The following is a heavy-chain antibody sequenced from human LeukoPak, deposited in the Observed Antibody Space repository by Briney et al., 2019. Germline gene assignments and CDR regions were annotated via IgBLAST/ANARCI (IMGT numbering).Heavy chain of an antibody. Sequence: SETLSLTCTVSGGSISSYYWSWIRQPPGKGLEWIAYMDYSGSTFYNPSLKSRVSTSVDTSKNQFSLKVRPVTATDTAVYYCARHGGDYTFDYWGQGTLVTVSS. CDR1: GGSISSYY. D-gene: IGHD4-17*01. V-gene: IGHV4-59*08. CDR3: ARHGGDYTFDY. CDR2: MDYSGST. J-gene: IGHJ4*02.